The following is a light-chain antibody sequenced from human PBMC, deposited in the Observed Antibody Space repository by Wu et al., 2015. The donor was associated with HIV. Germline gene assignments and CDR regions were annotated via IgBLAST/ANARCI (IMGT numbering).Light chain of an antibody. CDR2: GAS. J-gene: IGKJ4*01. Sequence: EIVMTQSPATLSVSPGERATLSCRASQSVSSSSLAWNQQKPGQAPRLLIYGASRRATGIPDRFSGSGSGTDFTLTISRLEPEDFAVYYCQQYGSSPLTFGGGTKVEIK. CDR1: QSVSSSS. CDR3: QQYGSSPLT. V-gene: IGKV3-20*01.